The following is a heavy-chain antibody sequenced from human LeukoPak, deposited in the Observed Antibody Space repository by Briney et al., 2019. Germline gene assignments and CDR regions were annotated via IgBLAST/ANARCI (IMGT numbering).Heavy chain of an antibody. CDR1: GFTFSSYA. V-gene: IGHV3-23*01. J-gene: IGHJ4*02. D-gene: IGHD6-19*01. CDR2: ISGSGGST. Sequence: PGGSLRLSCAASGFTFSSYAMSWVRQAPGKGLEWVSAISGSGGSTYYADSVKGRFTISRDNAKNSLYLQMNSLRAEDTAVYYCARDPYSSGWLNDYWGQGTLVTVSS. CDR3: ARDPYSSGWLNDY.